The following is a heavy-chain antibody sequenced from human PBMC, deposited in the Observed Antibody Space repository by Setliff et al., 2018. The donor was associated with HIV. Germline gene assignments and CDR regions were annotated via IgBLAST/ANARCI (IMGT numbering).Heavy chain of an antibody. V-gene: IGHV1-18*01. CDR3: ARGPSSGIYYDSSGQYFQN. CDR1: GYIFTSYG. Sequence: ASVKVSCKASGYIFTSYGISWVRQAPGQGLEWMGWIGAYNGNTNYAQKFQGRVSMTIDTSTSTAYMGPRSLRPDDTAVYFCARGPSSGIYYDSSGQYFQNWGQGTLVTVSS. D-gene: IGHD3-22*01. CDR2: IGAYNGNT. J-gene: IGHJ1*01.